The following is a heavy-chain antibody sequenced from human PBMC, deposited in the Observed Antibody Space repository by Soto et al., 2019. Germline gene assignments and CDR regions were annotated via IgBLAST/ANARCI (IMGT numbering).Heavy chain of an antibody. CDR3: ARDPVIITMVRGVVALDAFDI. V-gene: IGHV1-18*01. Sequence: APVKVCCKASGYTFTSKGSSWVRQAPRQGLEWMGWISAYNGNTNYAQKLQGRVTMTTDTSTSTAYMELRSLRSDDTAVYYCARDPVIITMVRGVVALDAFDIWGQGTMVTVSS. D-gene: IGHD3-10*01. CDR1: GYTFTSKG. J-gene: IGHJ3*02. CDR2: ISAYNGNT.